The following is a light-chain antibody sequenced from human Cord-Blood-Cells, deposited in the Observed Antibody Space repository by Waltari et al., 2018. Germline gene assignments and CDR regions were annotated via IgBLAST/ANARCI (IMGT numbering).Light chain of an antibody. CDR2: EVS. V-gene: IGLV2-8*01. CDR1: PRDVGGYTS. J-gene: IGLJ1*01. Sequence: SALTQPPSPSGSPGQSVTISSTGTPRDVGGYTSAPRYQQHPGKAPKLMIYEVSKRPSGVPDRCSGSKSGNTASLTVSGLQAEDEADYYCSSYAGSNNFEVFGTGTKVTVL. CDR3: SSYAGSNNFEV.